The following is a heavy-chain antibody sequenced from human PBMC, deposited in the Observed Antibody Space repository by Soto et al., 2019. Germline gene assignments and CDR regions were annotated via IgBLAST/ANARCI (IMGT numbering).Heavy chain of an antibody. J-gene: IGHJ4*02. CDR2: IYWNDDK. V-gene: IGHV2-5*01. CDR3: AHSPIIAVAGTKNSVFYY. Sequence: KESGPTLVKPTQTLTLTCTFSGFSLSTSGVGVGWIRQPPGKALEWLALIYWNDDKRYSPSLKSRLTITKDTSKNQVVLTMTNMDPVDTATYYCAHSPIIAVAGTKNSVFYYWGQGTLVTVSS. CDR1: GFSLSTSGVG. D-gene: IGHD6-19*01.